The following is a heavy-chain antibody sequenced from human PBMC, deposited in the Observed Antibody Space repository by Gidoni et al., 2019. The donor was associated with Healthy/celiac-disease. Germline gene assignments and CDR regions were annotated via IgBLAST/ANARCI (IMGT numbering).Heavy chain of an antibody. Sequence: QLQLQESGPGLVKPSETLSLTCTVSGGSISSSSYYWGWIRQPPGKGLEWIGSIYYSGSTYYNPSLKSRVTISVDTSKNQFSLKLSSVTAADPAVYYCARPDSSGSDDAFDIWGQGTMVTVSS. CDR1: GGSISSSSYY. J-gene: IGHJ3*02. CDR2: IYYSGST. CDR3: ARPDSSGSDDAFDI. D-gene: IGHD3-22*01. V-gene: IGHV4-39*01.